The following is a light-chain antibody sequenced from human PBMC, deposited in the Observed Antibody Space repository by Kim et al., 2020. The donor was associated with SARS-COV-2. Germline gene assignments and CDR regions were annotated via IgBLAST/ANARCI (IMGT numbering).Light chain of an antibody. CDR3: SSHTTSSTYV. J-gene: IGLJ1*01. CDR2: DVS. Sequence: GQSITISCTGTSSDVVYSNSVSWYQQHPGTVPTLIIYDVSERASWVSNRFSGSQSGNTASLTISGLRDEDEADYYCSSHTTSSTYVFGSGTRVTVL. CDR1: SSDVVYSNS. V-gene: IGLV2-14*04.